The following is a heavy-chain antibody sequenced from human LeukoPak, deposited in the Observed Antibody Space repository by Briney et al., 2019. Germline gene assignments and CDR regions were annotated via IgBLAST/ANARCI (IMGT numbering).Heavy chain of an antibody. CDR2: IYYSGST. CDR3: ARTGYSPHYFDY. CDR1: GGSIGSYY. J-gene: IGHJ4*02. V-gene: IGHV4-59*01. D-gene: IGHD5-18*01. Sequence: SETLSLTCTVSGGSIGSYYWSWIRQPPGKGLEWIGYIYYSGSTNYNPSLKSRVTISVDTSKNQFSLKLSSVTAADTAVYYCARTGYSPHYFDYWGQGTLVTVSS.